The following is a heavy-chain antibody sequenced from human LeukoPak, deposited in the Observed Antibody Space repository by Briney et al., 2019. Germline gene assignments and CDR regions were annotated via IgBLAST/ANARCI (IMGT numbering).Heavy chain of an antibody. V-gene: IGHV3-33*01. CDR2: IYYDGSNK. D-gene: IGHD4-17*01. Sequence: PGGSLRLSCAASGFTFSTHAMHWVRQAPAKGLEWVAMIYYDGSNKYYADSVKGRFTISRDNSKNRVYLQMNSLRAEDTAVYYCARPTTVTTIDAFDIWGQGTMVTVSS. CDR1: GFTFSTHA. J-gene: IGHJ3*02. CDR3: ARPTTVTTIDAFDI.